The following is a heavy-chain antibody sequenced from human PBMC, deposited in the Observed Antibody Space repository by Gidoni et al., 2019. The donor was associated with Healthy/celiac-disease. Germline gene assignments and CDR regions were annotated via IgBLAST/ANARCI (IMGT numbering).Heavy chain of an antibody. V-gene: IGHV3-11*01. Sequence: QVQLVESGGGLVKPGGSLRLSCAASGFTFSDYYMSWIRQAPGKGLEWVSYISSSSSTIYYADSVKGRFTISRDNAKNSLYLQMNSLRAEDTAVYYCARDWISSVVVVTLGVGYWGQGTLVTVSS. D-gene: IGHD2-21*02. CDR2: ISSSSSTI. J-gene: IGHJ4*02. CDR1: GFTFSDYY. CDR3: ARDWISSVVVVTLGVGY.